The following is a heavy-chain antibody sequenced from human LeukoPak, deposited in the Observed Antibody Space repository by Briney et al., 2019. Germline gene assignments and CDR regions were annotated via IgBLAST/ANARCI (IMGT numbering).Heavy chain of an antibody. V-gene: IGHV3-23*01. CDR2: ISSRGDST. Sequence: GGSLILSCAASGFTFSNYAMSWVRQVPGRGLEWVSTISSRGDSTYDADSVKGRFTISRDNSKNSLYLQMNSLRAEDTAVYYCAKESPQGDFDYWGQGTLVTVSS. J-gene: IGHJ4*02. CDR3: AKESPQGDFDY. CDR1: GFTFSNYA.